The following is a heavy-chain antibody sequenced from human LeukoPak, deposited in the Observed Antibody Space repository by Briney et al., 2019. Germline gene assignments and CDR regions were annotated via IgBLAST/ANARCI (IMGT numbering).Heavy chain of an antibody. D-gene: IGHD2-2*01. CDR2: INWNGGST. Sequence: GGSLRLSCAASGFTFADYGMSWVRQAPGKGLEWVSGINWNGGSTGYADSVKGRFTISRDNAKNSLYLQMNSLRAEDTALYYCARCSSTSCGMSYWGQGTLVTVSS. J-gene: IGHJ4*02. CDR3: ARCSSTSCGMSY. CDR1: GFTFADYG. V-gene: IGHV3-20*04.